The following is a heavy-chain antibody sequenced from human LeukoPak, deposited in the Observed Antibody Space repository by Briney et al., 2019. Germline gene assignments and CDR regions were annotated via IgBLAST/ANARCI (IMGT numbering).Heavy chain of an antibody. CDR1: GGSISSGDYY. Sequence: SETLSLTCTVPGGSISSGDYYWSWIRQPPGKGLEWIGYIYYSGSTYYNPSLKSRVTISVDTSKNQFSLKLSSVTAADTAVYYCARVRRDYDSSGYFRYWYFDLWGRGTLVTVSS. D-gene: IGHD3-22*01. CDR3: ARVRRDYDSSGYFRYWYFDL. J-gene: IGHJ2*01. V-gene: IGHV4-30-4*01. CDR2: IYYSGST.